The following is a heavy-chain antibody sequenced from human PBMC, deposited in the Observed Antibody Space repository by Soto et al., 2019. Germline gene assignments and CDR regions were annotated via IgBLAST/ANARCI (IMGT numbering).Heavy chain of an antibody. CDR2: ISGSGSST. J-gene: IGHJ4*02. Sequence: VGSLRLSCAASGFTFSSYAMSWVRRAPGKGLEWVSSISGSGSSTYFVDSVKGRFTISRDNSKTTLYLQMNSLRAEDTAIYYCAKANWNYAPGYFDYWGQGTLVTVSS. CDR3: AKANWNYAPGYFDY. CDR1: GFTFSSYA. D-gene: IGHD1-7*01. V-gene: IGHV3-23*01.